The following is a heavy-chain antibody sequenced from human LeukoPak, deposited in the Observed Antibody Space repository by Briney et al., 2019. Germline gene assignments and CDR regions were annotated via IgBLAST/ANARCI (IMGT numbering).Heavy chain of an antibody. D-gene: IGHD6-19*01. J-gene: IGHJ4*02. V-gene: IGHV4-59*08. Sequence: SSETLSLTCTVSGGSINSSNWSWIRQPPGKGLEWIGNIYFSGSTDYNPSLKSRVTISLDTSKNQFSLKLSSVTAADTAVYYCARRGSGWGFSDYWGQGALVTVSS. CDR1: GGSINSSN. CDR3: ARRGSGWGFSDY. CDR2: IYFSGST.